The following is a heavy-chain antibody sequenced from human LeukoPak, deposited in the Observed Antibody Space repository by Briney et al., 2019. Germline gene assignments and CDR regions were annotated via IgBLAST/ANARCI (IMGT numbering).Heavy chain of an antibody. CDR2: FYNSGRT. D-gene: IGHD3-3*01. V-gene: IGHV4-4*07. Sequence: PGGSLRLSCAASGFTFSSYSMNWIRQPAGKGLEWIGRFYNSGRTNFNPSLKSRVTISADTSKNQFSLKLRSVTAADTAVYYCARGDLKSDWFDPWGQGTLVIVST. CDR3: ARGDLKSDWFDP. J-gene: IGHJ5*02. CDR1: GFTFSSYS.